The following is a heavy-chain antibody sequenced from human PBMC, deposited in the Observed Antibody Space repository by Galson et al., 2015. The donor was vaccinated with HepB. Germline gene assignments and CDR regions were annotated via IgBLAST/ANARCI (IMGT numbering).Heavy chain of an antibody. Sequence: SVKVSCKASGYTFTGYYMHWVRQAPGQGLEWMGWINPNSGGTNYAQKFQGWVTMTRDTSISTAYMELCRLRSDDTAVYYCARDRLWYYYGSGSYYYYYGMDVWGQGTTVTVSS. CDR1: GYTFTGYY. D-gene: IGHD3-10*01. V-gene: IGHV1-2*04. CDR3: ARDRLWYYYGSGSYYYYYGMDV. CDR2: INPNSGGT. J-gene: IGHJ6*02.